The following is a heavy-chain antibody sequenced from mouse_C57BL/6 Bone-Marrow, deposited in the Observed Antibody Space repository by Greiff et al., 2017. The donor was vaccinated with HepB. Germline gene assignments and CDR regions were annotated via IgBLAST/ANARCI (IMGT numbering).Heavy chain of an antibody. D-gene: IGHD1-1*01. CDR3: ARSGDYGSLFAY. J-gene: IGHJ3*01. CDR2: INPYNGGT. CDR1: GYTFTDYY. V-gene: IGHV1-19*01. Sequence: EVKLQQSGPVLVKPGASVKMSCKASGYTFTDYYMNWVKQSHGKSLEWIGVINPYNGGTSYNQKFKGKATLTVDKSSSTAYMELNSLTSEDSAVYYCARSGDYGSLFAYWGQGTLVTVSA.